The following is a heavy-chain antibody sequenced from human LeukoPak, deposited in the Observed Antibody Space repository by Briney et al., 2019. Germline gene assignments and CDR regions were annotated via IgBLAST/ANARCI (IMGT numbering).Heavy chain of an antibody. CDR3: ARLGLGWSLVY. Sequence: GGSLRLSCAASGFTFSSYGMNWVRQAPGKGLEWVAVIWYDGSNKYYADSVKGRFTISRDNSKNTLYLQMNSLRAEDTAVYYCARLGLGWSLVYWGQGILVTVS. J-gene: IGHJ4*02. V-gene: IGHV3-33*01. D-gene: IGHD6-19*01. CDR2: IWYDGSNK. CDR1: GFTFSSYG.